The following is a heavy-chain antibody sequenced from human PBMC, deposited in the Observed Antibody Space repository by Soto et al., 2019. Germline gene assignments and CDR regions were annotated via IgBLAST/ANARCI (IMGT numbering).Heavy chain of an antibody. J-gene: IGHJ4*02. D-gene: IGHD6-6*01. CDR1: GFTFSSYW. CDR3: ARLTYSSSSECDY. CDR2: IKQDGSEK. Sequence: GGSLRLSCAASGFTFSSYWMSWVRQAPGKGLEWVANIKQDGSEKYYVDSVKGRFTISRDNAKNSLYLQMNSLRAEDTAVYYCARLTYSSSSECDYWGQGTLVTVSS. V-gene: IGHV3-7*03.